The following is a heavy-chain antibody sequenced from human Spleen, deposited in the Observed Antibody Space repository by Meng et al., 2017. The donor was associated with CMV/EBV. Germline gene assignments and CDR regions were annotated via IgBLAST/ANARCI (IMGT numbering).Heavy chain of an antibody. V-gene: IGHV3-30*04. CDR2: ISYDGSNK. CDR3: ARDRGVVITNSMAFDI. CDR1: GFTFSDYA. J-gene: IGHJ3*02. D-gene: IGHD3-22*01. Sequence: GGSLRLSCAASGFTFSDYAMHWVRQAPGKGLEWVTVISYDGSNKYYGDSVKGRFTISRDNSKNTLYLQMNSLRVEDTAVYYCARDRGVVITNSMAFDIWGQGTVVTVSS.